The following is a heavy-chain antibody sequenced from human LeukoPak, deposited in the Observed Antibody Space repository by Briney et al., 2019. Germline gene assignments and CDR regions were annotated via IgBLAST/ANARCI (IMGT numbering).Heavy chain of an antibody. CDR2: IRYDGSNK. Sequence: GGSLRLSCAASGFTFSSYGMHWVRQAPGKGLEWVAFIRYDGSNKYYADSVKGRFTISRDNSKNTLYLQMNNLRAEDTAVYYCARDQYHYYDSSGYYPPYYFDYWGQGTLVTVSS. CDR1: GFTFSSYG. CDR3: ARDQYHYYDSSGYYPPYYFDY. V-gene: IGHV3-30*02. J-gene: IGHJ4*02. D-gene: IGHD3-22*01.